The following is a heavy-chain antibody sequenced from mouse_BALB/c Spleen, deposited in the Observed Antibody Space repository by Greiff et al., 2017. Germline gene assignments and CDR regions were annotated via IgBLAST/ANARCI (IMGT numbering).Heavy chain of an antibody. V-gene: IGHV14-4*02. CDR2: IDPENGDT. CDR3: NAGGYYPSYAMDY. J-gene: IGHJ4*01. Sequence: EVQLQQSGAELVRSGASVKLSCTASGFNIKDYYMHWVKQRPEQGLEWIGWIDPENGDTEYAPKFQGKATMTADTSSNTAYLQLSSLTSEDTAVYYCNAGGYYPSYAMDYWGQGTSVTVSS. D-gene: IGHD2-3*01. CDR1: GFNIKDYY.